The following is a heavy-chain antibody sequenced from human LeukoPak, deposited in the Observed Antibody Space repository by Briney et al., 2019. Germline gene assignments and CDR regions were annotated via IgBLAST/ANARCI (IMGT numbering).Heavy chain of an antibody. CDR1: GGTFSSYA. CDR3: ASDMRTGTTSPYYYMDV. Sequence: GASVKVSCKASGGTFSSYAISWVRQAPGQGLEWMGRIIAIFGTANYAQKFQGRVTITADKSTSTAYMELSSLRSEDTAVYYCASDMRTGTTSPYYYMDVWGKGTTVTVSS. V-gene: IGHV1-69*06. J-gene: IGHJ6*03. CDR2: IIAIFGTA. D-gene: IGHD1-7*01.